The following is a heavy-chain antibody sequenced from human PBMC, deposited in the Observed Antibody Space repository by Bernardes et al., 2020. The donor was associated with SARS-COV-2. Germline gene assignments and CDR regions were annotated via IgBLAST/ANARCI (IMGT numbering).Heavy chain of an antibody. Sequence: GGSMRLSCAASGFTFSSYAMHWVRQAPGKGLEYVSAISSNGGSTYYANSVKGRFTISRDNSKNTLYLQMGSLRAEDMAVYYCARGGYCSSTSCSIPVYWGQGTLVTVSS. CDR2: ISSNGGST. CDR3: ARGGYCSSTSCSIPVY. D-gene: IGHD2-2*01. J-gene: IGHJ4*02. CDR1: GFTFSSYA. V-gene: IGHV3-64*01.